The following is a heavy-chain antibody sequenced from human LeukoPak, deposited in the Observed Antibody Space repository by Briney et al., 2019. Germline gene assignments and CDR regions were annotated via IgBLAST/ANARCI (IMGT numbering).Heavy chain of an antibody. D-gene: IGHD2-21*02. J-gene: IGHJ2*01. CDR3: ARASTVTGDWYFDI. V-gene: IGHV5-10-1*01. CDR1: GYRFHKYW. CDR2: INPSESYA. Sequence: AESLKISCQGFGYRFHKYWITWVRQMPGKGLEWMGWINPSESYAVYSPSFQGHVTISADQSINTAYLHWSSLQASDTAMYYCARASTVTGDWYFDIWGGGTLLTVSS.